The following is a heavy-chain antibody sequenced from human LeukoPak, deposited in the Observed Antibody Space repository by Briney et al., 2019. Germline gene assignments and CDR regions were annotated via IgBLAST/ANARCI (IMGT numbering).Heavy chain of an antibody. CDR2: ISGSGGST. J-gene: IGHJ4*02. D-gene: IGHD2-21*02. Sequence: PGGSLRLSCAASGFTFSSYAMSWVRRAPGKGLEWVSAISGSGGSTYYADSVKGRFTISRDNSKDTLYLQMNSLRAEDTAVYYCAKDWVVTATFDYWGQGTLVTVSS. V-gene: IGHV3-23*01. CDR3: AKDWVVTATFDY. CDR1: GFTFSSYA.